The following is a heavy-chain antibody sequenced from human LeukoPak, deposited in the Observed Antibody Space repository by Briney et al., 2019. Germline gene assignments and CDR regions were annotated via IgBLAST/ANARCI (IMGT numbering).Heavy chain of an antibody. D-gene: IGHD3-10*01. CDR1: AGTFSSYA. CDR2: IIPMSDTA. J-gene: IGHJ4*02. V-gene: IGHV1-69*06. Sequence: SVKVSCKASAGTFSSYAISWVRQAPGQGLEWMGGIIPMSDTANYPKKFRGRLTITADIPTSTVYMELRSLRSDDTAVYYCARGDYYGAGSYYHYWGQGTLVTVSS. CDR3: ARGDYYGAGSYYHY.